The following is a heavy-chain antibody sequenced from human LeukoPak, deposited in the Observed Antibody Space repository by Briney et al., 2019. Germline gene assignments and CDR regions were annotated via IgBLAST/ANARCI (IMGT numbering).Heavy chain of an antibody. CDR2: IRSKAYGGTP. CDR1: GFTFGDYA. J-gene: IGHJ4*02. V-gene: IGHV3-49*04. D-gene: IGHD2-2*01. Sequence: GGSLRLSCTGSGFTFGDYAMSWVRQAPGKVLEWVAFIRSKAYGGTPEYAASVKGRFTISRDDSKNIAYVQMNSLRTEDTAVYYCTRTPSAAAPFDYWGQGSLVTVSS. CDR3: TRTPSAAAPFDY.